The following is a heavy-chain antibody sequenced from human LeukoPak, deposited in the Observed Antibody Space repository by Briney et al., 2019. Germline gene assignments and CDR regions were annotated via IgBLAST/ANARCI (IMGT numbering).Heavy chain of an antibody. V-gene: IGHV3-23*01. J-gene: IGHJ4*02. CDR3: VREDTPATANY. D-gene: IGHD2-21*02. CDR2: ISGGGDIT. CDR1: GFNFANHA. Sequence: PGGSLRLSCAASGFNFANHAMSWVRQTPGKGLEWVSAISGGGDITYYADSVRGRFTIPRDNSKDTLFLQMHSLRPGDTAVYYCVREDTPATANYWGQGTLVTISS.